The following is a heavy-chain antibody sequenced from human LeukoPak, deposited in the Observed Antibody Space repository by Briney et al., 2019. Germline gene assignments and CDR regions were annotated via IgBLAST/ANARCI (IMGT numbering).Heavy chain of an antibody. V-gene: IGHV4-59*01. CDR1: GGSISSYY. CDR2: IYYSGST. CDR3: ASSRGGGLSMDFDY. D-gene: IGHD3-10*01. Sequence: PSETLSLTCTVSGGSISSYYWSRIRQPPGKGLEWIGYIYYSGSTNYNPSLKSRVTISVDTSKNQFSLKLSSVTAADTAVYYCASSRGGGLSMDFDYWGQGTLVTVSS. J-gene: IGHJ4*02.